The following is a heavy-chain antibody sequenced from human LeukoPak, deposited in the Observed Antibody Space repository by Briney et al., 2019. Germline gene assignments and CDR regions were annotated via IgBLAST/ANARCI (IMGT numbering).Heavy chain of an antibody. Sequence: SETLSLTCTVSGGSISSYYWSWIRQPPGKGLEWIGYIYYSGSTNYNPSLKSRVTISVDTSKNQFSLKLSSVTAADTAVYYRARAAIAAADRVEWFDPWGQGTLVTVSS. D-gene: IGHD6-13*01. CDR3: ARAAIAAADRVEWFDP. J-gene: IGHJ5*02. V-gene: IGHV4-59*01. CDR1: GGSISSYY. CDR2: IYYSGST.